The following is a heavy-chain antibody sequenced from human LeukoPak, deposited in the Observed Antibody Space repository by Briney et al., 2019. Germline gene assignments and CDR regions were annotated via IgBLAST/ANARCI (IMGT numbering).Heavy chain of an antibody. CDR1: GYTLTELS. CDR2: FDPEDGET. D-gene: IGHD2-15*01. Sequence: ASVKVSCKVSGYTLTELSMHWVRQAPGKGLEWMGGFDPEDGETIYAQKFQGRVTMTRNTSISTAYMELSSLRSEDTAVYYCARGLYCSGGSCYSWGHAFDIWGQGTMVTVSS. CDR3: ARGLYCSGGSCYSWGHAFDI. J-gene: IGHJ3*02. V-gene: IGHV1-24*01.